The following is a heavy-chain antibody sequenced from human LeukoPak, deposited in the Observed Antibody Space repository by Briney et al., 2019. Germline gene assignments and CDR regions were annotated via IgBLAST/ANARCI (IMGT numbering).Heavy chain of an antibody. Sequence: GGSLRLSCAASAFTLSSYWMHWVRQAPGKGLVWVPHINSDGSRTDYADSVKGRFTVSRDNAKNTVYLQMNSLRAEDTAVYYCTRDTFGARDSWGQGTLVTVSS. V-gene: IGHV3-74*01. CDR3: TRDTFGARDS. CDR2: INSDGSRT. J-gene: IGHJ4*02. CDR1: AFTLSSYW. D-gene: IGHD3-10*01.